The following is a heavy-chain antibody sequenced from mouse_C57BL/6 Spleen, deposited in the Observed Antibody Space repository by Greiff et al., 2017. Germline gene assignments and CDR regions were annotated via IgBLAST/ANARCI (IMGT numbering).Heavy chain of an antibody. CDR2: ISDGGSYT. CDR3: ARDRWKEDYFDY. D-gene: IGHD2-3*01. V-gene: IGHV5-4*01. CDR1: GFTFSSYA. Sequence: EVQGVESGGGLVKPGGSLKLSCAASGFTFSSYAMSWVRQTPEKRLEWVATISDGGSYTYYPDNVKGRFTISRDNAKNNLYLQMSHLKSEDTAMYYCARDRWKEDYFDYWGQGTTLTVSS. J-gene: IGHJ2*01.